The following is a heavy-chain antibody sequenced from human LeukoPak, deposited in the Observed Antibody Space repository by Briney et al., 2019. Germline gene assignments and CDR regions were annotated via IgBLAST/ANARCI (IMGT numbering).Heavy chain of an antibody. V-gene: IGHV3-11*06. CDR2: ISSSSSYT. D-gene: IGHD3-22*01. CDR3: ARDYYYDSSGYGY. J-gene: IGHJ4*02. CDR1: GFTFSDYY. Sequence: GGSLRLSCAASGFTFSDYYMSWIRQAPGKGLEWVSYISSSSSYTNYADSVKGRFTISRDNAKNSLYLQMNSLRDEDTAVYYCARDYYYDSSGYGYWGQGTLVTVSS.